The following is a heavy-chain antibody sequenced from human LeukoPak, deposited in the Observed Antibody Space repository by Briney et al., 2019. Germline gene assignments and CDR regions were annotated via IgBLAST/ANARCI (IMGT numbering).Heavy chain of an antibody. CDR1: GFSFSIYA. Sequence: GESLRLSCAASGFSFSIYAMTWVRQAPGKGLEWVSTISYTGGTTYYADSVKGRFTVSRDSAKNSLYLEMSSLRVEDTAVYYCVRAFGGYDSQRFYYNMDVWGKGTTVTVSS. CDR2: ISYTGGTT. D-gene: IGHD5-12*01. V-gene: IGHV3-21*06. CDR3: VRAFGGYDSQRFYYNMDV. J-gene: IGHJ6*03.